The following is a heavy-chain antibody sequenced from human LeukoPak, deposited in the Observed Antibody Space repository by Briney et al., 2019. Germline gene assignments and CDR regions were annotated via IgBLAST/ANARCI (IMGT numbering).Heavy chain of an antibody. CDR2: LSTRGNT. CDR1: GAPVSSGNYF. D-gene: IGHD2-8*01. J-gene: IGHJ5*02. Sequence: SETLSLTCSVSGAPVSSGNYFWTWIRQPTGKGLEWIGRLSTRGNTNYNPSLESRVTISGDTSKNQFSLQLRSVTAADTAVYYCTRALCINGVCEWFDPWGQGTLVTVSS. V-gene: IGHV4-61*02. CDR3: TRALCINGVCEWFDP.